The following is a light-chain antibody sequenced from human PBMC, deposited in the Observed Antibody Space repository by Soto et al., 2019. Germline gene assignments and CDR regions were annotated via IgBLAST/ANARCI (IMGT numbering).Light chain of an antibody. Sequence: EIVMTQSPGTLSVSPGERATLSCRASQTVSRNLAWYQQRPGQAPRLLIYDVFTRAAGIPARFSGSGSGTDFTLTISSLEPEDFAVYYCQQRMNWPLTFGQGTRLEIK. CDR2: DVF. CDR1: QTVSRN. CDR3: QQRMNWPLT. V-gene: IGKV3-15*01. J-gene: IGKJ5*01.